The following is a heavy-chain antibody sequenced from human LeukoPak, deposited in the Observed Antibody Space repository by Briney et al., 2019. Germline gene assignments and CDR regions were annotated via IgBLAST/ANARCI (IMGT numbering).Heavy chain of an antibody. CDR2: ISYDGSNK. J-gene: IGHJ4*02. CDR3: ARGRSSGWYLFDY. CDR1: GFTFSSYA. V-gene: IGHV3-30-3*01. Sequence: GRSLRLSCAASGFTFSSYAMHWVRQAPGKGLEWVAVISYDGSNKYYADSVKGRFTISRDNSKNTLYLQMNSLRAEDTAVYYCARGRSSGWYLFDYRGQGTLDTVSS. D-gene: IGHD6-19*01.